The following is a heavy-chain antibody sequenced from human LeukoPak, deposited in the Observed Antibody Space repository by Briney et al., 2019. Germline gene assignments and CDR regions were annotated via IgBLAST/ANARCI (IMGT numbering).Heavy chain of an antibody. CDR1: GFTFSSYN. J-gene: IGHJ4*02. D-gene: IGHD3-16*01. Sequence: PGGSLRLSCAASGFTFSSYNMNWVRQAPGKGLEWVSSLSSSSNYIYYADSVKGRFTISRDNANNSLYLQMNSLRAEDTAVYYCATDMTATGGLGYWGQGTLVTVSS. V-gene: IGHV3-21*01. CDR2: LSSSSNYI. CDR3: ATDMTATGGLGY.